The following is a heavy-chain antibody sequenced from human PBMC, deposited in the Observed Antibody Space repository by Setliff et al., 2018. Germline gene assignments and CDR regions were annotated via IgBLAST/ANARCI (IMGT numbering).Heavy chain of an antibody. D-gene: IGHD3-9*01. CDR1: GYTFTNYA. V-gene: IGHV1-3*01. Sequence: GSVKVSCKASGYTFTNYALHWLRQAPGQRLEWMAYINGGNGNTHYSQKFRGRVTVTRDTSASTVFMELSTLRSEDTAVYYCARETYDILTGYTYWYFDLWGRGTLVTVSS. CDR2: INGGNGNT. CDR3: ARETYDILTGYTYWYFDL. J-gene: IGHJ2*01.